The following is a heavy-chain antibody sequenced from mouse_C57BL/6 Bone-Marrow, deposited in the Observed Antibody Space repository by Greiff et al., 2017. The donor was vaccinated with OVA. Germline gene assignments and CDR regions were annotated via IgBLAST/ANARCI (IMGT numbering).Heavy chain of an antibody. Sequence: VQLQQPGAELVKPGASVKLSCKASGYTFTSYWMQWVKQRPGQGLEWIGEIDPSDSYTNYNQKFKGKATLTVDTSSSTAYMQLSSLTSEDSAVYYCARAAMDYWGQGTSVTDSS. J-gene: IGHJ4*01. CDR1: GYTFTSYW. CDR2: IDPSDSYT. CDR3: ARAAMDY. V-gene: IGHV1-50*01.